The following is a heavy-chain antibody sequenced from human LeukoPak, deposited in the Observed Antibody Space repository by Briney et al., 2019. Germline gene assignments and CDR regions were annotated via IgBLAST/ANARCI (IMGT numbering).Heavy chain of an antibody. Sequence: SGGSLRLSCAASGFTFSSYEMNWVRQAPGKGLEWVSYISSSGSTIYYADSVKGRFTISRDNAKNSLYLQMNSLRAEDTAVYYCARAYEGSGWYVGVGHWGQGTLVTVSS. J-gene: IGHJ4*02. D-gene: IGHD6-19*01. CDR3: ARAYEGSGWYVGVGH. CDR2: ISSSGSTI. V-gene: IGHV3-48*03. CDR1: GFTFSSYE.